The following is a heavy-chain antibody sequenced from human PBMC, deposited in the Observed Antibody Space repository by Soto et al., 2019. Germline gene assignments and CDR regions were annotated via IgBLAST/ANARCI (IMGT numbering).Heavy chain of an antibody. CDR1: GGYVSSGNYY. J-gene: IGHJ4*02. CDR2: IFDRGST. D-gene: IGHD3-22*01. V-gene: IGHV4-61*01. Sequence: QVQLQESGPGLVKPSETLSLTCDVSGGYVSSGNYYWTWIRQSPGKGLEWIGYIFDRGSTNYNPSLQSRVTISIDTSKNPFSLRLTSVTTADTAVYYCARFPYYDSSGYIDYWGQGILVTVSS. CDR3: ARFPYYDSSGYIDY.